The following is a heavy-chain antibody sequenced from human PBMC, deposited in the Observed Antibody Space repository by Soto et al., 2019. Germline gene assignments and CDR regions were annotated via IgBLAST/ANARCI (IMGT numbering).Heavy chain of an antibody. Sequence: SGPTLVKPTQTLTLTCTFSGFSLSTSGVGVGWIRQPPGKALEWLALIYWNDDKRYSPSLKSRLTITKDTSKNQVVLTMTNMDPVDTATYYCALRLVTANWFDPWGQGTLVTVSS. D-gene: IGHD2-15*01. CDR1: GFSLSTSGVG. CDR2: IYWNDDK. J-gene: IGHJ5*02. V-gene: IGHV2-5*01. CDR3: ALRLVTANWFDP.